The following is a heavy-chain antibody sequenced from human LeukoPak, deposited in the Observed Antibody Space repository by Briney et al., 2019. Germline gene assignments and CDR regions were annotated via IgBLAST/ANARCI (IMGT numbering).Heavy chain of an antibody. J-gene: IGHJ5*02. CDR1: GYTFTSYG. CDR3: ARAPGVRGVTFRWFDP. D-gene: IGHD3-10*01. Sequence: GASVTVSCKASGYTFTSYGISWVRQAPGQGLEWMGWISAYNGNTNYAQKLQGRVTMTTDTSTSTAYMELRSLRSDDTAVYYCARAPGVRGVTFRWFDPWGQGTLVTVSS. CDR2: ISAYNGNT. V-gene: IGHV1-18*04.